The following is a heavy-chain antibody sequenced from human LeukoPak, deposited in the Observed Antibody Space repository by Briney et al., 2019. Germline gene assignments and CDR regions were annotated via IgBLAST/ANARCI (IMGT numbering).Heavy chain of an antibody. CDR2: IYYGGST. V-gene: IGHV4-59*01. Sequence: SETLSLTCTVSGGSITSYYWSWIRQPPGKGLEWIGYIYYGGSTNHNPSLKSRVTMSVDTSKNQFSLKLSSVTAADTAVYYCARGLEGYYYYYYMDVWGKGTTVTVSS. J-gene: IGHJ6*03. CDR3: ARGLEGYYYYYYMDV. CDR1: GGSITSYY. D-gene: IGHD2-15*01.